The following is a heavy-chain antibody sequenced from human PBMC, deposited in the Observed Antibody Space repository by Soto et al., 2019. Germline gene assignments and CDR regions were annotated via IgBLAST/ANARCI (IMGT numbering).Heavy chain of an antibody. D-gene: IGHD3-10*01. CDR3: ATYGSGTYKPTTFDD. Sequence: QVQLQESGPGLVKPSQTLSLTCTVSGGSISSGGYYWSWIRQHPGTGLEWIGYIYYSGSTYYNPALKSRVTISVDTSKNQFSRKLSSVTAADTAVYYWATYGSGTYKPTTFDDWGQGTLVTVSS. J-gene: IGHJ4*02. CDR2: IYYSGST. CDR1: GGSISSGGYY. V-gene: IGHV4-31*03.